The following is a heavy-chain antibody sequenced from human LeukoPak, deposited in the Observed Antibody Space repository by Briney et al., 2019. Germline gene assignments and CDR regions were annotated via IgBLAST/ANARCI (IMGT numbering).Heavy chain of an antibody. J-gene: IGHJ6*03. CDR3: AKASDIVVVLSFMDV. V-gene: IGHV3-23*01. D-gene: IGHD2-2*01. Sequence: PGGSLRLSCAASGFIFSSYAMIWVRQAPGKGLEGVSAISGSCGSTYCADSVKGRFTISRDNSKNTLYLKMNSLRAEDTAVYYCAKASDIVVVLSFMDVWGKGTTVTVSS. CDR1: GFIFSSYA. CDR2: ISGSCGST.